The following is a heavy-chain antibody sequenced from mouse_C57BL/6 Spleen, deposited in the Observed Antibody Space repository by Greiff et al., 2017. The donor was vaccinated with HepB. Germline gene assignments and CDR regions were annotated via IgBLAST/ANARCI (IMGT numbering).Heavy chain of an antibody. J-gene: IGHJ1*03. D-gene: IGHD2-4*01. CDR3: ARAYDYDWYFDV. V-gene: IGHV1-55*01. CDR2: IYPGSGST. CDR1: GYTFTSYW. Sequence: VQLQQPGAELVKPGASVKMSCKASGYTFTSYWITWVKQRPGQGLEWIGDIYPGSGSTNYNEKFKSMATLTVDTSSSTAYMQLSSLTSEDSAVYYCARAYDYDWYFDVWGTGTTVTVSS.